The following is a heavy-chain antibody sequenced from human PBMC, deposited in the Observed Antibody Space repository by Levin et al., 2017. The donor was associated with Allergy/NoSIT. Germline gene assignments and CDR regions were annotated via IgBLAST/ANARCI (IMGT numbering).Heavy chain of an antibody. CDR3: ARDECAWFGECYGPDV. CDR1: GDSISRGSYY. D-gene: IGHD3-10*01. J-gene: IGHJ6*02. CDR2: IPRSGSA. Sequence: SETLSLTCTVSGDSISRGSYYWTWIRQLPGKGLEWIGFIPRSGSASYNPSLRSRLTLSLDTSKNQFSLKLASVTVADTAVYYCARDECAWFGECYGPDVWGQGTTVIVSS. V-gene: IGHV4-31*03.